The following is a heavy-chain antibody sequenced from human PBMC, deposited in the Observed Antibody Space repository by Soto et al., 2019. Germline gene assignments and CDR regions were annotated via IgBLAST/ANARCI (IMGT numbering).Heavy chain of an antibody. CDR3: ARDLWGYCGTDCYPLDV. J-gene: IGHJ6*02. D-gene: IGHD2-21*02. CDR2: INGDYGNT. CDR1: GYTFYRHS. Sequence: ASVKVSCKASGYTFYRHSISWVRQAPGQGLEWMGRINGDYGNTQYAQKFRGRVTMTTDTSTTTVYMELTNLRSDDTAVYYCARDLWGYCGTDCYPLDVWGQGTTVTVSS. V-gene: IGHV1-18*01.